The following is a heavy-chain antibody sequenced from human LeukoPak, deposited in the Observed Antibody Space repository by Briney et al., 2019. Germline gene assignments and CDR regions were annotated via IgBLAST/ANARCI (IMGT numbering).Heavy chain of an antibody. CDR2: INHSGST. J-gene: IGHJ4*02. D-gene: IGHD5-12*01. Sequence: PSETLSLTCTVSGGSISSFYWSWIRQPPGQGLEWIGEINHSGSTNYNPSLKSRVTISVDTSKNQFSLRLSSVTAADTAVYYCARSVKWLRKSFDYWGQGTLVTVSS. CDR3: ARSVKWLRKSFDY. V-gene: IGHV4-34*01. CDR1: GGSISSFY.